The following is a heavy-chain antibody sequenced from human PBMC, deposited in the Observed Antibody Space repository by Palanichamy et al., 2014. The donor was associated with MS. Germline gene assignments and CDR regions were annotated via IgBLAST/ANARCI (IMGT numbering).Heavy chain of an antibody. CDR3: ARSVDYDSSGYYSQDF. CDR1: NYSISSGYL. Sequence: QVQLQESGPELVKPSETLSLTCAVSNYSISSGYLWGWIRQSPGKGLEWIGSVYHGGNTYYNPSLESRVTISVDTSKNEFSLNLRSVTAADTAVYYCARSVDYDSSGYYSQDFWGQGTLVTVSP. J-gene: IGHJ4*02. CDR2: VYHGGNT. D-gene: IGHD3-22*01. V-gene: IGHV4-38-2*01.